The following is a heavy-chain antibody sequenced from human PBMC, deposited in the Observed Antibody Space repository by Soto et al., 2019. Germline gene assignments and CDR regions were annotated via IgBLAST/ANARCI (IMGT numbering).Heavy chain of an antibody. CDR1: GFTFSVYT. V-gene: IGHV3-21*01. J-gene: IGHJ6*02. D-gene: IGHD2-2*01. Sequence: VGSLRLSCAASGFTFSVYTMNWVRQTPGKGLEWVSSISSSSLYIYYADSVRGRFTVSRDNAKNSLCLQVNSLRAEDTAVYYCARAGVVPTDLGGFYSYYGMDVWGQGTTVSVYS. CDR2: ISSSSLYI. CDR3: ARAGVVPTDLGGFYSYYGMDV.